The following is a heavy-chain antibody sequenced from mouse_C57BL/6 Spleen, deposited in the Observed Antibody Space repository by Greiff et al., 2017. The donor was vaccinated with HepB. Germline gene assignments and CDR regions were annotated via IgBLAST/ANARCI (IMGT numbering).Heavy chain of an antibody. D-gene: IGHD1-1*01. CDR2: IDPETGGT. V-gene: IGHV1-15*01. CDR1: GYTFTDYE. J-gene: IGHJ2*01. CDR3: TRGTTVVATDY. Sequence: VQLVESGAELVRPGASVTLSCKASGYTFTDYEMHWVKQTPVHGLEWIGAIDPETGGTAYNQKFKGKAILTADKSSSTAYMELRSLTSEDSAGYYCTRGTTVVATDYWGQGTTLTVSS.